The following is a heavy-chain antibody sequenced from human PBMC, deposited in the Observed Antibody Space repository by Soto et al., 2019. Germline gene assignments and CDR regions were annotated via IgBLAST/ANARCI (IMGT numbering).Heavy chain of an antibody. CDR1: GGSISSYY. V-gene: IGHV4-59*08. J-gene: IGHJ2*01. CDR3: ARRTGDYAYWYFDL. CDR2: ISYRGST. Sequence: QVQLQESGPGLVKPSETLSLTCTVSGGSISSYYWSWIRQPPGKGLEWIGYISYRGSTRYNPSLKSQVTISVDTSKNQFSLKLSSVTAADTAVYYCARRTGDYAYWYFDLWGRGTLVTVSS. D-gene: IGHD4-17*01.